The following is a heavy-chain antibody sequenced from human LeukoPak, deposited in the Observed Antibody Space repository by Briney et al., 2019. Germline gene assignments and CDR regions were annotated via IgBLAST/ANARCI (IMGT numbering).Heavy chain of an antibody. CDR1: AGSISSSTYY. Sequence: SETLSLTCTVSAGSISSSTYYWGWLRQRQGTGLEWIGNIYYSGSTYYNPSLNSGVTLPLDMSKSQFSLRLTSVTAAHTAMYYCASHYASGGSYSIDFWGQGTLVTVSS. J-gene: IGHJ4*02. CDR3: ASHYASGGSYSIDF. CDR2: IYYSGST. V-gene: IGHV4-39*01. D-gene: IGHD3-10*01.